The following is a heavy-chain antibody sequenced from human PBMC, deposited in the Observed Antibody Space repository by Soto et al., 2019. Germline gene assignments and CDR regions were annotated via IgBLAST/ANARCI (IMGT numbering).Heavy chain of an antibody. Sequence: EVQLVESGGGLVQPGGSLKLSCTVSGFTFSDSALQWVRQASGKGLEWVGRIRSKANSYATAYAVSVKGRFTISRDESKNTTYLQMNSLKTEDTTVYYCTRRGLGPTLTDYWGQGTLVTVSS. CDR2: IRSKANSYAT. V-gene: IGHV3-73*01. D-gene: IGHD1-26*01. J-gene: IGHJ4*02. CDR1: GFTFSDSA. CDR3: TRRGLGPTLTDY.